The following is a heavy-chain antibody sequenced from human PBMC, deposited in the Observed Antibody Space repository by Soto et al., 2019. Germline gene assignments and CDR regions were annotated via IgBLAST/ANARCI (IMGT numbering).Heavy chain of an antibody. V-gene: IGHV4-39*01. CDR3: TRHAIGVVVPAAIRN. CDR2: IYYTGTS. D-gene: IGHD2-15*01. CDR1: GGSISSSSYY. J-gene: IGHJ4*02. Sequence: PSETLSLTCAVSGGSISSSSYYWDWIRQPPGKGLEWIGTIYYTGTSNYNTSLKSRVTISVDTSKNQFSLILSSVTAADTAVYYCTRHAIGVVVPAAIRNWGQGSLVTVSS.